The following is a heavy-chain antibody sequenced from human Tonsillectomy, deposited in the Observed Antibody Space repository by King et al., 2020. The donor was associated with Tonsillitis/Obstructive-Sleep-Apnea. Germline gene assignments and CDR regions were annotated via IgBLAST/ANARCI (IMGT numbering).Heavy chain of an antibody. D-gene: IGHD2-2*01. CDR2: ISYDGSNR. CDR1: GFTFSTYG. CDR3: AKNPEVPAATHYYDYYGMDV. J-gene: IGHJ6*02. Sequence: HVQLVESGGGVVQPGRSLRLSCAASGFTFSTYGMHWVRQAPGKGLEWVAFISYDGSNRYYADSVKGRFTISRDNFKNTLHLQMNSLRAEDTALYYCAKNPEVPAATHYYDYYGMDVWGQGTSVTVSS. V-gene: IGHV3-30*18.